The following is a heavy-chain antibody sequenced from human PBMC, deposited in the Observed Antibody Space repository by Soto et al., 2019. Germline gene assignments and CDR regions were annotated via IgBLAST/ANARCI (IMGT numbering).Heavy chain of an antibody. CDR1: GGSFSGYY. D-gene: IGHD6-13*01. CDR3: ARGLVKQQLGLDYYYGMDV. V-gene: IGHV4-34*01. CDR2: INHSGST. J-gene: IGHJ6*02. Sequence: QVQLQQWGAGLLKPSETLSLTCAVYGGSFSGYYWSWIRQPPGKGLEWIGEINHSGSTNYNPSLKSRVTISVDTSKNQFSLKLSSVTAADTAVYYCARGLVKQQLGLDYYYGMDVWGQGTTVTVSS.